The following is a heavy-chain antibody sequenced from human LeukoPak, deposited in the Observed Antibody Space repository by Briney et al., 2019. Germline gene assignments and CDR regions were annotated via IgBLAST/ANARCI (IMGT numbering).Heavy chain of an antibody. Sequence: PSETLSLTCAVYGGSFSDYYWSWLRQPPGKGLEWIGYIYYSGSTYFNPSLKSRVTMSMDTSKNQFSLKLTSVTAADTAVYYCARSPTYGVPGPVEFDYWGQGTLVTVSS. V-gene: IGHV4-30-4*08. D-gene: IGHD4-17*01. CDR1: GGSFSDYY. CDR2: IYYSGST. CDR3: ARSPTYGVPGPVEFDY. J-gene: IGHJ4*02.